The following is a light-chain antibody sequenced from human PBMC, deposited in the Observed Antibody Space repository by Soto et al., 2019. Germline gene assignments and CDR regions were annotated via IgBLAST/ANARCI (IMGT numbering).Light chain of an antibody. CDR2: FVS. J-gene: IGKJ1*01. CDR1: QSLLHSNGYNY. Sequence: DIVMTQSPLSLPVTPGEPASISCRSSQSLLHSNGYNYLDWYLQKPGQSPQLLIYFVSNRASGVPDRFSGSGSGRDFTLKISRMKTEDVGVDYCMQDLQTPPWTFGQGTKVEI. CDR3: MQDLQTPPWT. V-gene: IGKV2-28*01.